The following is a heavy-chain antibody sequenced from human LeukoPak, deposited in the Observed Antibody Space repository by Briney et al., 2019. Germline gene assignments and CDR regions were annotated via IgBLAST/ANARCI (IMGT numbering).Heavy chain of an antibody. Sequence: PGGSLRLSCAVSGLTFDDYAMYWVRQSPGKGREWVSGLSGLCYRTHYADAVKGRFTISRDNSKNTLFLQMNSLRVEDTAVYYCAKYGVGEQFFGDSWGQGTRVTVSS. J-gene: IGHJ4*02. CDR2: LSGLCYRT. CDR1: GLTFDDYA. CDR3: AKYGVGEQFFGDS. D-gene: IGHD1-26*01. V-gene: IGHV3-23*01.